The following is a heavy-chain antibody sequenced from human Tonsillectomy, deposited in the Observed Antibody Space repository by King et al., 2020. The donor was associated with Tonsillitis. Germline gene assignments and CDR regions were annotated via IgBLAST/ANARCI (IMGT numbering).Heavy chain of an antibody. CDR1: GFTFSSYS. V-gene: IGHV3-21*01. CDR2: ISSSSSYI. D-gene: IGHD4-17*01. CDR3: LGDYVNYGMDV. J-gene: IGHJ6*02. Sequence: VQLVESGGGLVKPGGSLRLSCAASGFTFSSYSMNWVRQAPGEGLEWVSSISSSSSYIYYADSVKGRFTISRDNAKNSLYLQMNSLRAEDTAVYYCLGDYVNYGMDVWGQGTTVTVSS.